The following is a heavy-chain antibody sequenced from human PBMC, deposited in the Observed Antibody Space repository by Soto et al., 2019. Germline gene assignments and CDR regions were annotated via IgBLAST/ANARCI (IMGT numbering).Heavy chain of an antibody. J-gene: IGHJ5*02. CDR2: IGAHNGDT. Sequence: ASVKVSCKASGYTFNTYGFTWVRQAPGQGLERMGWIGAHNGDTNYVQKFQGRVTMTTETSTTTSYMELRNLTSDDTAVYFCARDWRGAEGFDPWAQGTLVTVSS. CDR3: ARDWRGAEGFDP. CDR1: GYTFNTYG. D-gene: IGHD3-3*01. V-gene: IGHV1-18*01.